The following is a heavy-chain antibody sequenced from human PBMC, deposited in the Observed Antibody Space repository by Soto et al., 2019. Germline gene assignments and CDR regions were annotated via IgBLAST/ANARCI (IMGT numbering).Heavy chain of an antibody. J-gene: IGHJ4*02. CDR2: INHSGST. D-gene: IGHD1-1*01. Sequence: QVQLQQWGAGLLKPSETLSLTCAVYGGSFSGYYWSWIRQPPGKGLEWIGEINHSGSTNYNPSLKSRVTISVDTSNNQFSLKLSSVTAADTAVYYCARSERGYCFDYWGQGTLVTVSS. CDR3: ARSERGYCFDY. CDR1: GGSFSGYY. V-gene: IGHV4-34*01.